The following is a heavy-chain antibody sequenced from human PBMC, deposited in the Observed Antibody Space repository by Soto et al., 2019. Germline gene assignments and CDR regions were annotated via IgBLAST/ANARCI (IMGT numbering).Heavy chain of an antibody. CDR1: GGTFSSYA. CDR3: ASNTMVRGVRSYYYGMDG. CDR2: IIPIFGTA. V-gene: IGHV1-69*13. D-gene: IGHD3-10*01. J-gene: IGHJ6*02. Sequence: SVKVSCKASGGTFSSYAISWVRQAPGQGLEWMGGIIPIFGTANYAQKFQGRVTITADESTSTAYMELSSLRSEDTAVYYCASNTMVRGVRSYYYGMDGWGQGTTVTVSS.